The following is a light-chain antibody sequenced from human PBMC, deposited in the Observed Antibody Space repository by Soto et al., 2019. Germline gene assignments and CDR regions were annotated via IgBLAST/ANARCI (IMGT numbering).Light chain of an antibody. CDR1: TSDVGGYNY. Sequence: QSVLTQPPSASGSPGQSVTISCTGTTSDVGGYNYVSWYQQHPGKAPKLMIYDVSNRPSGVPDRFSGSKSGNTASLTVSGVQDEDDAAYYCSSYSGSNSFVVFGRGTKVTVL. CDR2: DVS. J-gene: IGLJ2*01. V-gene: IGLV2-8*01. CDR3: SSYSGSNSFVV.